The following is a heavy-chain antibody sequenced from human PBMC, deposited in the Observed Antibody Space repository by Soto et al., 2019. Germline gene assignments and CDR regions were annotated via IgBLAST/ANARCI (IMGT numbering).Heavy chain of an antibody. J-gene: IGHJ3*02. D-gene: IGHD2-15*01. CDR1: GGSISSYY. V-gene: IGHV4-59*08. CDR3: ARHALLGYCSGGSCSVEAFDI. Sequence: SETLSLTCTVSGGSISSYYWSWIRQPPGKGLEWIGYIYYSGSTNYNPSLKSRVTISVDTSKNQFSLKLSSVTAADTAVYYCARHALLGYCSGGSCSVEAFDIWGQGTMVTXSS. CDR2: IYYSGST.